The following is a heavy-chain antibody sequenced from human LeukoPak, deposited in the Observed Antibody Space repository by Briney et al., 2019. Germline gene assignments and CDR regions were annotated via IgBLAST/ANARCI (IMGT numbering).Heavy chain of an antibody. CDR3: ARPYQPRVTYYYYYYMDV. Sequence: PSETLSLTCTLSGGSISSSSYYWGWIRQPPGKGLEWIGSIYYSGSTYYNPSLKSRVTISVDTSKNQFSLKLSSVTAADTAVYYCARPYQPRVTYYYYYYMDVWGKGTTVTVSS. J-gene: IGHJ6*03. V-gene: IGHV4-39*01. CDR1: GGSISSSSYY. CDR2: IYYSGST. D-gene: IGHD2-2*01.